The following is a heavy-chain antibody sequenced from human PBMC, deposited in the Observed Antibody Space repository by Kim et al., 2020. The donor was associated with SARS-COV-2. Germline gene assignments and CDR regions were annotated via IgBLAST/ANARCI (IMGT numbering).Heavy chain of an antibody. J-gene: IGHJ6*02. V-gene: IGHV3-30*07. D-gene: IGHD5-18*01. Sequence: SVKGRFTISRDNSKDSVYVQMNSRRAEDPAVYYCARDRDGYSYGSSGMDVWGQGTTVTVSS. CDR3: ARDRDGYSYGSSGMDV.